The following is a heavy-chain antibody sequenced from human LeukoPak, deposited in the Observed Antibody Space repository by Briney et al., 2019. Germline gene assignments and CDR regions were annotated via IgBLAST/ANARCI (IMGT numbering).Heavy chain of an antibody. D-gene: IGHD6-6*01. V-gene: IGHV3-7*01. CDR2: IKQDGSVK. J-gene: IGHJ4*02. CDR1: GFTFNNYW. CDR3: ARIGYSSSSNDY. Sequence: GGSLRLSCAASGFTFNNYWMSWVRQAPGKGLEWVANIKQDGSVKYYVDSVKGRFTISRDNAKNSVYLQMNSLRAEDTAVYYCARIGYSSSSNDYWGQGTLVTVSS.